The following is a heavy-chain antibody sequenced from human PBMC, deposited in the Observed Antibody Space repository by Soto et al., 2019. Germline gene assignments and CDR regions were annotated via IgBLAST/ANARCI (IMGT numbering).Heavy chain of an antibody. CDR3: AKDGIQLWPRYYFDF. V-gene: IGHV1-46*01. D-gene: IGHD5-18*01. J-gene: IGHJ4*02. CDR1: GYSFTNYS. Sequence: HVQLVQSEAEVKKPGASVQVSCKASGYSFTNYSMHWVRQVPGQGPEWMGKINPTSGSTSYAQKFKDKVTMIRDMSSNTLYIQLSSLTSEDTAVYYCAKDGIQLWPRYYFDFWGQGTLVIVSS. CDR2: INPTSGST.